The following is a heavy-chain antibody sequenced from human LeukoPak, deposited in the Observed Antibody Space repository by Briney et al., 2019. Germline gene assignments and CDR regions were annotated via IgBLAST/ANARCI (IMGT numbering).Heavy chain of an antibody. CDR2: ISSSGSTI. J-gene: IGHJ4*02. CDR3: ARHPWYYDSSGYPDY. Sequence: GGSLRLSCAASGFTFSSYEMNWVRQAPGKGLEWVSYISSSGSTIYYADSVKGRFTISRDNAKNSLYLQMNSLRAEDTAVYYCARHPWYYDSSGYPDYWGQETLLTVSS. D-gene: IGHD3-22*01. CDR1: GFTFSSYE. V-gene: IGHV3-48*03.